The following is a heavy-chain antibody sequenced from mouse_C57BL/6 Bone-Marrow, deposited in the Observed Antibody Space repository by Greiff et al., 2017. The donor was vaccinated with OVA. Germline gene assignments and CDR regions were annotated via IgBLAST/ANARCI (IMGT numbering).Heavy chain of an antibody. J-gene: IGHJ3*01. CDR2: ISDGGSYT. V-gene: IGHV5-4*03. Sequence: EVMLVESGGGLVKPGGSLKISCAASGFTFSSYAMSWVRQTPEKRLEWVATISDGGSYTYYPDNVKGRFTISRDNAKNNLYLQMSHLKSEDTAMYYCARVCGYYWFAYWGQGTLVTVSA. CDR1: GFTFSSYA. D-gene: IGHD2-3*01. CDR3: ARVCGYYWFAY.